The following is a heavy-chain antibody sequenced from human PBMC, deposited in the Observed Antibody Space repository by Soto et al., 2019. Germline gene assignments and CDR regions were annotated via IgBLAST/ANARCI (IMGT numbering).Heavy chain of an antibody. CDR3: ARTSGTERPAPLQRRGKSRAPGGWFDP. Sequence: PGESLKISCKGSGYSFTSYWIGWVRQMPGKGLEWMGIIYPGDSDTRYSPSFQGQVTISADKSISTAYLQWSSLKASDTAMYYCARTSGTERPAPLQRRGKSRAPGGWFDPWGQGTLVTVSS. CDR2: IYPGDSDT. CDR1: GYSFTSYW. D-gene: IGHD3-3*01. J-gene: IGHJ5*02. V-gene: IGHV5-51*01.